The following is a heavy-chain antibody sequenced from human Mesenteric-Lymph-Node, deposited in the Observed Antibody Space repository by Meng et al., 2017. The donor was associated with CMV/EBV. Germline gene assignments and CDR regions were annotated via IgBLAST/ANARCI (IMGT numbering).Heavy chain of an antibody. Sequence: SETLSLTCTVSGASITDYYWGWIRQAPGKGLEWIGYTQYSGSTLYNPSLRSRVTISVDTSKNQFSLKLSSVTAADTAVYYCARVLAEYSSSPGGFYYYGMDVWGQGTTVTVSS. CDR3: ARVLAEYSSSPGGFYYYGMDV. D-gene: IGHD6-6*01. V-gene: IGHV4-59*12. J-gene: IGHJ6*02. CDR1: GASITDYY. CDR2: TQYSGST.